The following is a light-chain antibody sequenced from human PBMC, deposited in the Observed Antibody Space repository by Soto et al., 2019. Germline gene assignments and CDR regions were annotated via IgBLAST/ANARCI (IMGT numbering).Light chain of an antibody. Sequence: DIQMTQSPSFLSASIGYRFTITCRASQSISIYLNWYQLKPGKAPKLLIYAASSLQSGVPSRFSGSGSGTEFTLTISSLQPDDFATYYCQQYNSYPWTFGLGTMGDIK. V-gene: IGKV1-39*01. J-gene: IGKJ1*01. CDR1: QSISIY. CDR3: QQYNSYPWT. CDR2: AAS.